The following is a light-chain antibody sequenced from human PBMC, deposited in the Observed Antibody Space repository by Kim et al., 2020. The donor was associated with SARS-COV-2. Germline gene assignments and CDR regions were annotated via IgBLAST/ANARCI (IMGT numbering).Light chain of an antibody. J-gene: IGLJ2*01. V-gene: IGLV4-69*01. CDR2: LNSDGSH. Sequence: LGASVKLTCTLSSGHSSYAIAWHQQQPEKGPRYLMKLNSDGSHSKGDGIPDRFSGSSSVAERYLTISSLQSEDEADYYCQTWSTVVFGGGTQLTVL. CDR1: SGHSSYA. CDR3: QTWSTVV.